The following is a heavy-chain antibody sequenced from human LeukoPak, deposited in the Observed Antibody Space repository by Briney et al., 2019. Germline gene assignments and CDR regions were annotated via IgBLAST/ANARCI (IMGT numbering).Heavy chain of an antibody. D-gene: IGHD1-26*01. CDR3: ARDASRRVGATIPGFDY. Sequence: GRCLRLSCAASGFTFSSSEMNSVSQAPGKWLEWVSYISSSGSTIYYADSVKGRFTISRDNAKNSMYLQMNSLRAEDTAVYYCARDASRRVGATIPGFDYWGQGTLVTVSS. CDR2: ISSSGSTI. V-gene: IGHV3-48*03. CDR1: GFTFSSSE. J-gene: IGHJ4*02.